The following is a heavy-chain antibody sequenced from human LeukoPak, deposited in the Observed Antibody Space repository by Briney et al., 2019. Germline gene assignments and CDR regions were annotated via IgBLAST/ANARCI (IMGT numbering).Heavy chain of an antibody. J-gene: IGHJ4*02. CDR3: ARRYCSSTSWLLGY. Sequence: GGSLRLSCAASGFTFSSYEMNWVRQAPGKGLEWVSYITSTDGRTIYSSDSVKGRFTISRDNAKNSLYLQMNSLRAEDTAVYYCARRYCSSTSWLLGYWGQGTLVAV. CDR2: ITSTDGRTI. V-gene: IGHV3-48*03. D-gene: IGHD2-2*01. CDR1: GFTFSSYE.